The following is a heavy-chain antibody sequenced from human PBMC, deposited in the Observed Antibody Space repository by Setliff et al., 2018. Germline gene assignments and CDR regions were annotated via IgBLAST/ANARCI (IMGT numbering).Heavy chain of an antibody. J-gene: IGHJ5*02. CDR2: ISSSSSYI. Sequence: GGSLRLSCAASGFTFSSYSMNWVRQAPGKGLEWVSSISSSSSYIYYADSVKGRFTISRDNAKNSLYLQMNSLRAEDTAVYYCARDYLRSNYDFWSGPPNWFDPWGQGTPVTVSS. CDR3: ARDYLRSNYDFWSGPPNWFDP. D-gene: IGHD3-3*01. CDR1: GFTFSSYS. V-gene: IGHV3-21*01.